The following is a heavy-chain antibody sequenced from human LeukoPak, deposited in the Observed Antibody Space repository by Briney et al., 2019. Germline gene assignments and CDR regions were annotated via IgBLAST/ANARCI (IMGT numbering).Heavy chain of an antibody. J-gene: IGHJ4*02. V-gene: IGHV4-31*03. CDR3: ARSYTGPGGDFDY. D-gene: IGHD1-26*01. Sequence: PLETLSLTCTVSGGSISSGGYYWSWIRQHPGKGLEWIGYIYYSGSTYYNPSLKSRVTISVDTSKNQFSLKLSSVTAADTAVYYCARSYTGPGGDFDYWGQGTLVTVSS. CDR2: IYYSGST. CDR1: GGSISSGGYY.